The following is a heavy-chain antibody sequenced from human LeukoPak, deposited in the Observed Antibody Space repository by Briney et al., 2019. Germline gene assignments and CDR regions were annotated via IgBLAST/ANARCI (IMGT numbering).Heavy chain of an antibody. CDR2: INWNGDST. V-gene: IGHV3-20*04. CDR1: GFSFDDYG. Sequence: GGSLRLSCAASGFSFDDYGLTWVRQAPGKGLEWVSGINWNGDSTDYADSVKGRFTISRDNAKNSLYLQMNSLRAEDTALYYCARDLRVVITGSFDSWGQGTLVTVST. CDR3: ARDLRVVITGSFDS. J-gene: IGHJ4*02. D-gene: IGHD3-22*01.